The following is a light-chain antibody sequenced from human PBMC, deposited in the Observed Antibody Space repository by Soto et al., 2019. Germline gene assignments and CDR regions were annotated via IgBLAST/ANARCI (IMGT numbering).Light chain of an antibody. CDR2: EVT. CDR1: SSDIGGYKN. CDR3: SSYTIYSTLLL. V-gene: IGLV2-14*01. J-gene: IGLJ2*01. Sequence: QSALTQPASVSGSPGQSITISCTGTSSDIGGYKNVSWYQQHPGKAPKLIIYEVTNRPSGVSDRFSGSKSGNTASLTISGLQAEDEADYYCSSYTIYSTLLLFGGGTKVTVL.